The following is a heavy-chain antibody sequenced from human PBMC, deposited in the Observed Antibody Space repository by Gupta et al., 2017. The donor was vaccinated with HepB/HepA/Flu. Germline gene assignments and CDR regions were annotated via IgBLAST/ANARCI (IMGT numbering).Heavy chain of an antibody. J-gene: IGHJ6*03. Sequence: QVQLQEPGPGLAKSSETLSLTCTVSGLSIISSNYYWGWIRQPPGKGLEYIGSIFYTGSTYYNPSLKSRVTISIDTSKNQFSLKLSSVTAADTAVYFCATPLYYYWYMDVWCKGTTVTVSS. CDR2: IFYTGST. CDR3: ATPLYYYWYMDV. CDR1: GLSIISSNYY. V-gene: IGHV4-39*01.